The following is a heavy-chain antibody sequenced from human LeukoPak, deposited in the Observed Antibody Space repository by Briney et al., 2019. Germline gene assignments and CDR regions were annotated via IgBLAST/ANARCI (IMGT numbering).Heavy chain of an antibody. V-gene: IGHV1-3*01. CDR3: VRDKYSYGYRDGRFDY. Sequence: ASVNVSCKASGYSLTNYAMHWVRQAPGQRLEWMGLINAGNGNTKYSQKFQGRVTISRDTSASTAYMELSSLRSEDTAVYYCVRDKYSYGYRDGRFDYWGQGTLVTVSS. CDR1: GYSLTNYA. CDR2: INAGNGNT. J-gene: IGHJ4*02. D-gene: IGHD5-18*01.